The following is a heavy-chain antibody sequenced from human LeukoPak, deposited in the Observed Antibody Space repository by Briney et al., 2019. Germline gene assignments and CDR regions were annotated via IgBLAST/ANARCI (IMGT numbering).Heavy chain of an antibody. CDR3: AKEVGGVDY. J-gene: IGHJ4*02. V-gene: IGHV3-30*18. CDR2: ISYDGSNK. D-gene: IGHD3-10*01. CDR1: GFTFSSYG. Sequence: GGSLRLSCAASGFTFSSYGMHWVRQAPGKGLEWVAVISYDGSNKYYADSVKGRFTISRDNSKNTLYLQMNSLRAEDTAVYYCAKEVGGVDYWGQGTLVTVSS.